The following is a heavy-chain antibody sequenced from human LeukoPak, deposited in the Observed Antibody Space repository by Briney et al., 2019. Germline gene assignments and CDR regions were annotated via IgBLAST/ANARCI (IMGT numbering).Heavy chain of an antibody. CDR1: GASMSSYY. Sequence: SETLSLTCTVSGASMSSYYWNWIRPPAGKGLEWIGRIYASGNTNYNPSLQSRVTMSVDTSNNQFSLKLNSVTAADTALYYCARSRCYNCAFDIWGQGTMVTVSS. J-gene: IGHJ3*02. CDR2: IYASGNT. D-gene: IGHD2-2*02. CDR3: ARSRCYNCAFDI. V-gene: IGHV4-4*07.